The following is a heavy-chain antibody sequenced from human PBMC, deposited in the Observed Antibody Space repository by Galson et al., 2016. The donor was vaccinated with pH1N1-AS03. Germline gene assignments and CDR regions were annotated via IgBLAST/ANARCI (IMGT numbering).Heavy chain of an antibody. D-gene: IGHD3-3*01. CDR1: GGSITINY. Sequence: ETLSLTCTVSGGSITINYWIWIRQPPGKGLEWIGYISYSGFTNYNPSLKSRVTISVDTSKNQFSLKLSSVTAAVTAVYFCARLYDVWSGYPSFGYWGQGTLVTVS. J-gene: IGHJ4*02. CDR2: ISYSGFT. CDR3: ARLYDVWSGYPSFGY. V-gene: IGHV4-59*01.